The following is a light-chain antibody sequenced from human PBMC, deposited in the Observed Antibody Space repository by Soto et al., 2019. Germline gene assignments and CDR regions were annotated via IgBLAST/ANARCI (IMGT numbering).Light chain of an antibody. J-gene: IGKJ1*01. CDR1: QSVSSN. CDR3: QQYTNWPRT. Sequence: EVVMTQSPDSLSVSPGERATLSCRASQSVSSNLAWYQQKLGQAPRLLIYGASTRATGISARFSGSGSGTQFTLPIRSLQSADFAIYYCQQYTNWPRTFGQGTRVEIK. V-gene: IGKV3-15*01. CDR2: GAS.